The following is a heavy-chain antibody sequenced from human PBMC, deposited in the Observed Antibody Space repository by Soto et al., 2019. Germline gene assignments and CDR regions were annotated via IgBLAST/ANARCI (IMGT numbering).Heavy chain of an antibody. J-gene: IGHJ4*02. CDR1: GGSIISGGYY. Sequence: SETHSHTCTVSGGSIISGGYYWSWIRKHPGKGLEWIGYIYYSGSTYYNPSLKSRVTISVDTSKNQSSLKLSSVTAADTAVYYCAGARGYTYGYPIDYWSQGTLVTVSS. CDR3: AGARGYTYGYPIDY. V-gene: IGHV4-31*03. CDR2: IYYSGST. D-gene: IGHD5-18*01.